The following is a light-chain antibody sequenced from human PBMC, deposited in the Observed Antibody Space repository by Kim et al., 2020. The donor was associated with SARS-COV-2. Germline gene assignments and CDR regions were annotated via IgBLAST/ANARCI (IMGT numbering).Light chain of an antibody. CDR3: QQYIAYSSWS. Sequence: SVGDRATITCQASRNISSWVAWYQQKPGRAPKLLIYKTSLLESGVPSTFSGSGSGTQFTLTITALQPDDFATYYCQQYIAYSSWSFGQGTKVDIK. V-gene: IGKV1-5*03. CDR2: KTS. CDR1: RNISSW. J-gene: IGKJ1*01.